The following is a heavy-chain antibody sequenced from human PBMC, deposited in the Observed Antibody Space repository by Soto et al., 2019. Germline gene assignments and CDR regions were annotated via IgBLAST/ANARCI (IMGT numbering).Heavy chain of an antibody. D-gene: IGHD6-6*01. CDR2: IYYSGST. Sequence: SETLSLTCTVSGGSISSYYWSWIRQPPGKGLEWIGYIYYSGSTNYNPSLKSRVTISVDTSKNQFSLNLSSVTAADTAVYYCAGERPERVSDSKDVDYYYYYIGVWGKGTTVTVSS. CDR3: AGERPERVSDSKDVDYYYYYIGV. V-gene: IGHV4-59*01. J-gene: IGHJ6*03. CDR1: GGSISSYY.